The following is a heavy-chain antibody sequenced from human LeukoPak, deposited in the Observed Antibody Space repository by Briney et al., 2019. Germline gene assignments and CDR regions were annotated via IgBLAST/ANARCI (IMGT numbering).Heavy chain of an antibody. CDR3: ARVPYYDILTGPKGGFDY. J-gene: IGHJ4*02. CDR2: IKQDGSEK. Sequence: GGSLRLSCAASGFTFSSYWMSWVRQASGKGLEWVANIKQDGSEKYYVDSVKGRFTISRDNAKNSLYLQMNSLRAEDTAVYYCARVPYYDILTGPKGGFDYWGQGTLVTVSS. CDR1: GFTFSSYW. V-gene: IGHV3-7*01. D-gene: IGHD3-9*01.